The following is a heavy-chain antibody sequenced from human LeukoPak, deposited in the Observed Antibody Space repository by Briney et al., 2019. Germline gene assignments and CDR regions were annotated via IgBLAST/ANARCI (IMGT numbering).Heavy chain of an antibody. V-gene: IGHV4-59*08. Sequence: SETLSLTCTVSGGSISSYYWSWIRQPPGKGLEWIGYIYYSGSTNYNPSLKSRVTISVDTSKNQFSLKLSSVTAADTAVYYCASHGSYHLNFDYWGQGTLVTVSS. CDR2: IYYSGST. CDR1: GGSISSYY. D-gene: IGHD1-26*01. CDR3: ASHGSYHLNFDY. J-gene: IGHJ4*02.